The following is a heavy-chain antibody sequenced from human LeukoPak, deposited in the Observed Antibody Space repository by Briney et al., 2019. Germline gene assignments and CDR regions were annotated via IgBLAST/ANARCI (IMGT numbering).Heavy chain of an antibody. Sequence: ASVKVSCKASGYTFTNYYIHWVRQAPGQGLEWMGVINPSGGSTSYAQMFQGRVTITADESTSTAYMELSSLRPEDTAVYYCARVYYYGSGSYYISYYFDYWGQGTLVTVSS. D-gene: IGHD3-10*01. CDR3: ARVYYYGSGSYYISYYFDY. CDR1: GYTFTNYY. J-gene: IGHJ4*02. CDR2: INPSGGST. V-gene: IGHV1-46*01.